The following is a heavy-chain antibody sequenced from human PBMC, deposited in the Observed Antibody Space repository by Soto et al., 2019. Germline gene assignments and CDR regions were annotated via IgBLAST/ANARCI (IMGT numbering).Heavy chain of an antibody. V-gene: IGHV3-48*02. Sequence: PGGSLSLSCAASGFTFSSYSMNWVRQAPGKGLEWVSYISSSSSTIYYADSVKGRFTISRDNAKNSLYLQMNSLRDEDTAVYYCARVYYYDSSGYPYFDYWGQGTMVTVSS. D-gene: IGHD3-22*01. CDR3: ARVYYYDSSGYPYFDY. CDR2: ISSSSSTI. CDR1: GFTFSSYS. J-gene: IGHJ4*02.